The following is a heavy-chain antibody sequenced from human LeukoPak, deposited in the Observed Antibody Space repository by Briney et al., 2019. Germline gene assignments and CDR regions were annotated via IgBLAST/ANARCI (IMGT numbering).Heavy chain of an antibody. CDR1: GFTFSSHA. Sequence: GSLRLSCAASGFTFSSHAMNWVRQAPGKGLEWISSISTDSLTIKYADFVSGQFTISRDNAEHLLFLQMNSLRAEDTAVYYCARDRPDGIVVVPAAIRWDAFDIWGQGTMVTVSS. J-gene: IGHJ3*02. D-gene: IGHD2-2*02. CDR2: ISTDSLTI. CDR3: ARDRPDGIVVVPAAIRWDAFDI. V-gene: IGHV3-48*04.